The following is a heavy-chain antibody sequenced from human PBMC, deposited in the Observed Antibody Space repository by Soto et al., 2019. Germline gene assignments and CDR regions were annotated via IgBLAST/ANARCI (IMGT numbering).Heavy chain of an antibody. CDR1: GYTFTSYY. CDR2: INPSGGST. V-gene: IGHV1-46*01. D-gene: IGHD4-17*01. Sequence: QVQLVQSGAEVKKPGASVKVSCKASGYTFTSYYMHWVRQAPGQGLEWMGIINPSGGSTSYAQKCQGRVTMTRDTATSTVYMELSSLRSEDTAVYYCATSRPLRWPYYFDYWGQGTLVTVSS. CDR3: ATSRPLRWPYYFDY. J-gene: IGHJ4*02.